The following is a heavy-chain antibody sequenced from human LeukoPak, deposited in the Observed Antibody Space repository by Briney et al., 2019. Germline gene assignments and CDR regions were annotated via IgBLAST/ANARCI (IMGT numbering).Heavy chain of an antibody. Sequence: GESLKISCKGSGYSFATYWIGWARQMPGKGLEWMGIIYPGDSDIRYSPSFQGQVTISADKSISTAYLQWNSLKASDTAMYYCARQGWGGSTVNTLPPRFDFWGQGTLVTVSS. V-gene: IGHV5-51*01. CDR2: IYPGDSDI. D-gene: IGHD7-27*01. CDR3: ARQGWGGSTVNTLPPRFDF. CDR1: GYSFATYW. J-gene: IGHJ4*02.